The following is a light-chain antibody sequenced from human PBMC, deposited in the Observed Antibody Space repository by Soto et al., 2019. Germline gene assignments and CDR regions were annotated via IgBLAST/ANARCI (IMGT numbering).Light chain of an antibody. J-gene: IGLJ1*01. CDR3: SSYAGSSTLYV. Sequence: QSVLTQPASVSGSPGQSITISCTGTSSDVGGYNYVSWYQQHPGKAPKLMIYDVSNRPSGVSNRFSGSKSGNTASLTISGLQAEDEFDYYCSSYAGSSTLYVFGTGAKLTVL. CDR1: SSDVGGYNY. V-gene: IGLV2-14*01. CDR2: DVS.